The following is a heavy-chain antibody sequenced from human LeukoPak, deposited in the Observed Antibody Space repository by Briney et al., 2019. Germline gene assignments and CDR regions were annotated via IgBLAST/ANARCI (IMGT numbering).Heavy chain of an antibody. Sequence: SETLSLTCTVSGGSISSYYWSWIRQPPGKGLEWIGYIYYSGSTNYNPSLKSRVTISVDTSKNQFSLKLSSVTAADTAVYYCARVKSSGWGIGFAYWGQGTLVTVSS. CDR1: GGSISSYY. J-gene: IGHJ4*02. CDR3: ARVKSSGWGIGFAY. V-gene: IGHV4-59*01. D-gene: IGHD6-19*01. CDR2: IYYSGST.